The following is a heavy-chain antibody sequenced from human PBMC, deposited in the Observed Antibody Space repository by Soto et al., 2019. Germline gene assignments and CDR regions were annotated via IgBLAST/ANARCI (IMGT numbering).Heavy chain of an antibody. CDR2: IYYSGST. CDR3: ARGRPGILTGPYPPYFDY. D-gene: IGHD3-9*01. V-gene: IGHV4-31*03. Sequence: SETLSLTCTVSGGSISSGGYYWSWIRQHPGKGLEWIGYIYYSGSTYYNPSLKSRVTISVDTSKNQFSLKLSSVTAADTAVYYCARGRPGILTGPYPPYFDYWGQGTLVTVSS. CDR1: GGSISSGGYY. J-gene: IGHJ4*02.